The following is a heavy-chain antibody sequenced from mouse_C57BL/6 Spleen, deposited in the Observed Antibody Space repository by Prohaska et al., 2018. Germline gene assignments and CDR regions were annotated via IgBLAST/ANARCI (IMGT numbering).Heavy chain of an antibody. Sequence: WVRQSHGKGLEWLGGIWRGGSTDDNAALISRLSISKDNAKSQVFLKINSLQADDTAIYYCARSERWLPWYFDVWGTGTTVTVSS. D-gene: IGHD2-3*01. J-gene: IGHJ1*03. CDR3: ARSERWLPWYFDV. CDR2: IWRGGST. V-gene: IGHV2-2*01.